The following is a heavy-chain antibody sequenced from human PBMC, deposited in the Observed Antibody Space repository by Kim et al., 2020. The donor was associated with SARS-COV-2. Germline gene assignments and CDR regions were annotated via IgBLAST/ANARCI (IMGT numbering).Heavy chain of an antibody. J-gene: IGHJ4*02. Sequence: YADSVKGGVTITRDNSKNTLYLQMSSLRADDTAVYYCAKGGYASGSLDYWGQGTLVTVSS. D-gene: IGHD3-10*01. CDR3: AKGGYASGSLDY. V-gene: IGHV3-23*01.